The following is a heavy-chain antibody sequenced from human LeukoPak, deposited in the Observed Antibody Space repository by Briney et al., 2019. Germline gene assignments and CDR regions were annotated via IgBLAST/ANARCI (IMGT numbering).Heavy chain of an antibody. CDR1: GITLSNYG. D-gene: IGHD3-22*01. J-gene: IGHJ4*02. V-gene: IGHV3-23*01. CDR2: ISDSGGRT. Sequence: GGALRLSCAVSGITLSNYGMSWVRQAPGKGLEWVAGISDSGGRTNYADSVKGRFTISRDNPKNTLYLQMNSLRAEDKAVYFCAKRGVVIRVILVGFHKEAYYFDSWGQGALVTVSS. CDR3: AKRGVVIRVILVGFHKEAYYFDS.